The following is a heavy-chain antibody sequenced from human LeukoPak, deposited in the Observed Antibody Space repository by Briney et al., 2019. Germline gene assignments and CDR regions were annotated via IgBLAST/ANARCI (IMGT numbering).Heavy chain of an antibody. Sequence: ASVKVSCKASGYTFTGYYMHWVRQAPGQGLEWMGWINPNSGGTNYAQKFQGRVTMTRDTSISTAYMELSRLRSDDTAMYYCAREGSSSESYWFDPWGQGTLVTVSS. V-gene: IGHV1-2*02. J-gene: IGHJ5*02. CDR3: AREGSSSESYWFDP. CDR2: INPNSGGT. D-gene: IGHD6-6*01. CDR1: GYTFTGYY.